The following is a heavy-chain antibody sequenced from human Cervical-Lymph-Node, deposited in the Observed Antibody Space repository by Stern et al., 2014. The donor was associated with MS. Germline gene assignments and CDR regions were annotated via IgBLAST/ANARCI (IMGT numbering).Heavy chain of an antibody. CDR2: ISYDGSNK. CDR3: ARAMSTVTTYYYFYYGKDV. Sequence: VQLVESGGGVVQPGRSLRLSCAASGFTFSSYAMHWVRQAPGKGLEWVAFISYDGSNKNYADSVKGRFTITRDNAKNTLYLEMNSLRSEDSAVYYCARAMSTVTTYYYFYYGKDVWGQGTMVTVSS. D-gene: IGHD4-17*01. CDR1: GFTFSSYA. V-gene: IGHV3-30*04. J-gene: IGHJ6*02.